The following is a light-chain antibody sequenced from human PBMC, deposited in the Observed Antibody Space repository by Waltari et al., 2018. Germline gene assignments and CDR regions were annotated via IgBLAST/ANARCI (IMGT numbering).Light chain of an antibody. CDR3: YEYYSAPRT. V-gene: IGKV4-1*01. Sequence: DIVMTQSPDSLAVSLGERATIKCKSSQSILHSSSNKNYLAWYQQKPGQPPKLLIYWASNLESGVTDRFSGSWSETEFTLTVSVLHAANVAFYYCYEYYSAPRTFGQGTKVEIK. J-gene: IGKJ1*01. CDR2: WAS. CDR1: QSILHSSSNKNY.